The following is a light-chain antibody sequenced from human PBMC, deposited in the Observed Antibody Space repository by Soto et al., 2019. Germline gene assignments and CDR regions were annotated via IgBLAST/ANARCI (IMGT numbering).Light chain of an antibody. CDR1: QGISNY. CDR2: VAS. CDR3: QKYNNAQWT. Sequence: DIQMTQSPSSLSASVGDRVTITCRASQGISNYLAWYQQQPGKDPKLLIYVASTMQSGVPSRFSGSGSGTDFTRTISSLQPEDVATYYCQKYNNAQWTFGQGTKVEIK. V-gene: IGKV1-27*01. J-gene: IGKJ1*01.